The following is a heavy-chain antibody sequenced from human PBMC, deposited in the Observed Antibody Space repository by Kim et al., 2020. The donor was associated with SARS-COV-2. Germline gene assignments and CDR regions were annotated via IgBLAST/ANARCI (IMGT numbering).Heavy chain of an antibody. V-gene: IGHV3-30*18. D-gene: IGHD6-13*01. CDR2: ISYDGSNK. CDR3: AKVGGQQLAKGAFDI. Sequence: GGSLRLSCVASGFTFSSYGMLWVRQAPGKGLEWVAVISYDGSNKYYADSVKGRFTISRDNSKNTLYLQMNSLRAEDTAVYYCAKVGGQQLAKGAFDIWGQGTMVTVSS. J-gene: IGHJ3*02. CDR1: GFTFSSYG.